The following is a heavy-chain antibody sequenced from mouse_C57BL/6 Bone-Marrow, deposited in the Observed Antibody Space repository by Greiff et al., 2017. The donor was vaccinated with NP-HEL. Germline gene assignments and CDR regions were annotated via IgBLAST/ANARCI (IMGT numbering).Heavy chain of an antibody. Sequence: VQLQQPGAELVRPGTSVKLSCKASGYTFTSYWMHWVKQRPGQGLEWIGVIDPSDSYTNYNQKFKGKATLTVDTSSSTAYMQLSSLTSEDSAVYYCASAQLFASWGQGTLVTVSA. D-gene: IGHD3-1*01. CDR1: GYTFTSYW. CDR3: ASAQLFAS. J-gene: IGHJ3*01. CDR2: IDPSDSYT. V-gene: IGHV1-59*01.